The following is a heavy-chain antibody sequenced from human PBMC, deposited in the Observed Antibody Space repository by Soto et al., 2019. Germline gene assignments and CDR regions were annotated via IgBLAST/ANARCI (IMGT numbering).Heavy chain of an antibody. CDR3: ARGGGPLVPATTIVYYYGMDV. D-gene: IGHD2-2*01. J-gene: IGHJ6*02. CDR1: GGSISSSSYY. CDR2: IYYSGST. V-gene: IGHV4-39*01. Sequence: PSETLSLTCTVSGGSISSSSYYWGWIRQPPGKGLEWIGSIYYSGSTYYNPSLKSRVTISVDTSKNQFSLKLSSVTAADTAVYYCARGGGPLVPATTIVYYYGMDVWGQGTTVTVSS.